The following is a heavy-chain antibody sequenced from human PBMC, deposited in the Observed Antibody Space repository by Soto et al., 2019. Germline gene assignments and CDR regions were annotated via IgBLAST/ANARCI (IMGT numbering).Heavy chain of an antibody. CDR1: VFTFRIFT. V-gene: IGHV3-21*01. CDR2: ISSNSAYI. CDR3: TRDASRDSSARGWFDP. Sequence: GGSLLLSCASSVFTFRIFTMNWVRQAPGKGLEWVSTISSNSAYIYYTDALRGRFTISRDNAKNSLHLQMNSLRAEDTAVYYCTRDASRDSSARGWFDPWGPETMVTVSS. J-gene: IGHJ5*02. D-gene: IGHD6-13*01.